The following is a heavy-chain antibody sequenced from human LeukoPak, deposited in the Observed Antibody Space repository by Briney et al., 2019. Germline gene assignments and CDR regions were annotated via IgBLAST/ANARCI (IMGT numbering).Heavy chain of an antibody. CDR1: GFSFSSYW. D-gene: IGHD3-22*01. V-gene: IGHV3-7*05. CDR2: IKQDGGEK. Sequence: GGSLRLSCAASGFSFSSYWMSWVRQAPGKGLQWVANIKQDGGEKYYVDSVKGRFTISRDNAKNSLYLQMHSLRAEDTALYYCARDLPQIEYWGQGTLVTVSS. CDR3: ARDLPQIEY. J-gene: IGHJ4*02.